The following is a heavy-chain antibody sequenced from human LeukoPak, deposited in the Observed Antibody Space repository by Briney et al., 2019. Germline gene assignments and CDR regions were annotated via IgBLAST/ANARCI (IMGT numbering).Heavy chain of an antibody. CDR3: ARVAGATIDY. J-gene: IGHJ4*02. CDR2: IYTSGST. CDR1: GGSISSGSYY. V-gene: IGHV4-61*02. Sequence: SQTLSLTCTVSGGSISSGSYYWSWIRQPAGKGLEWIGRIYTSGSTNYNPSLKSRVTISVDTSKNQFSLKLGSVTAADTAVYYCARVAGATIDYWGQGTLVTVSS. D-gene: IGHD1-26*01.